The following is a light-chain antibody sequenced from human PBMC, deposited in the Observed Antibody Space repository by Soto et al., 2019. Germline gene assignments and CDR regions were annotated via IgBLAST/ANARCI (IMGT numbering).Light chain of an antibody. V-gene: IGLV2-8*01. J-gene: IGLJ2*01. CDR1: SSDVGGYNY. CDR3: CSYARTYRLMI. Sequence: QSALTQPPSASGSPGQSVTISCTGTSSDVGGYNYVSWHQQHPGKAPKVMIYEVSKRPSGVPDRFSGSKSGNTASLTVSGLQAEDEADYYCCSYARTYRLMIFGEGTKLTVL. CDR2: EVS.